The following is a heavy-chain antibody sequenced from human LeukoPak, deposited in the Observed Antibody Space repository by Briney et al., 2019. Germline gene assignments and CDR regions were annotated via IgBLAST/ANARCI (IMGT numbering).Heavy chain of an antibody. CDR2: IYTSGST. Sequence: SETLSLTCTVSGGSISSYYWSWIRQPAGKGLEWIGRIYTSGSTNYNPSLKSRVTMSVDTSKHQFSLKLSSVTAADTAVYYCARDLPWELLRNADYNWFDPWGQGTLVTVSS. D-gene: IGHD1-26*01. J-gene: IGHJ5*02. CDR3: ARDLPWELLRNADYNWFDP. CDR1: GGSISSYY. V-gene: IGHV4-4*07.